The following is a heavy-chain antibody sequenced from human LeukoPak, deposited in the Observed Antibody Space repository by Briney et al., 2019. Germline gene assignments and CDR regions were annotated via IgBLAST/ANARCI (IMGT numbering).Heavy chain of an antibody. V-gene: IGHV3-72*01. J-gene: IGHJ4*02. CDR2: IRNKANSYTT. Sequence: GGSLRLSCVASGFXFSDHYIDWVRQAPGKGLEWVGRIRNKANSYTTEYAAPVKGRFSISRDDSKNSLYLQMNSLKTEDTAVYYCAVVTTGYWGQGTLVTVSS. D-gene: IGHD4-17*01. CDR1: GFXFSDHY. CDR3: AVVTTGY.